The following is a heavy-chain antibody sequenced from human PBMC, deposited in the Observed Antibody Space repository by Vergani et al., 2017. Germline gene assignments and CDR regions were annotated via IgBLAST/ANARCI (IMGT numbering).Heavy chain of an antibody. CDR2: IYPGDSDT. CDR3: ARGFNGVWGGYRASDY. Sequence: EVQLVPSGAEVKKPGASLKISCKGSGYSFTSYWIGWVRQMPGKGLEWMGIIYPGDSDTRYSPSFQGQVTISADKSISTAYLQLSSLKASDTDKYYCARGFNGVWGGYRASDYWGQGTLVTVSS. J-gene: IGHJ4*02. D-gene: IGHD3-3*01. CDR1: GYSFTSYW. V-gene: IGHV5-51*03.